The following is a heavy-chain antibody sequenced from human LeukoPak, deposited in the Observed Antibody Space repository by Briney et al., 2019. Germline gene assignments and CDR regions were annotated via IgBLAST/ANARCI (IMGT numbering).Heavy chain of an antibody. V-gene: IGHV3-33*01. CDR2: IWYDGSNK. Sequence: GSLRLSCAASGFTFSSYGMHWVRQAPGKGLEWVAVIWYDGSNKYYADSVKGRFTISRDNSKNTLYLQMNSLRAEDTAVYYCAREATYYDILTGYLIGAFDIWGQGTMVTVSS. CDR1: GFTFSSYG. J-gene: IGHJ3*02. D-gene: IGHD3-9*01. CDR3: AREATYYDILTGYLIGAFDI.